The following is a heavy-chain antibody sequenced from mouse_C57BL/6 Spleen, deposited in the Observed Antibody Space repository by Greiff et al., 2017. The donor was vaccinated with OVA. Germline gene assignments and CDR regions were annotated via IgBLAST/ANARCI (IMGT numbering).Heavy chain of an antibody. V-gene: IGHV1-53*01. CDR3: ARKITTVVRYFDY. CDR1: GYTFTSYW. J-gene: IGHJ2*01. Sequence: VQLQQSGTELVKPGASVKLSCKASGYTFTSYWMHWVKQRPGQGLEWIGNINPSNGGTNYNEKFKSKATLTVDKSSSTAYMQLSSLTSEDSAVYYCARKITTVVRYFDYWGQGTTLTVSS. D-gene: IGHD1-1*01. CDR2: INPSNGGT.